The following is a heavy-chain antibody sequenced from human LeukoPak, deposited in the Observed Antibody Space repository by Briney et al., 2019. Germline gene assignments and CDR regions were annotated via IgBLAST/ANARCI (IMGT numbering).Heavy chain of an antibody. J-gene: IGHJ4*02. D-gene: IGHD3-3*01. CDR1: GYTFTSYG. CDR2: ISAYNGNT. V-gene: IGHV1-18*01. CDR3: ARVSEVFGVVTPVDY. Sequence: VSVKVSCKASGYTFTSYGISWVRQAPGQGLEWMGWISAYNGNTNYAQKLQGRVTMTTDTSTSTAYMELRSLRSDDTAVYYCARVSEVFGVVTPVDYWGQGTLVTVSS.